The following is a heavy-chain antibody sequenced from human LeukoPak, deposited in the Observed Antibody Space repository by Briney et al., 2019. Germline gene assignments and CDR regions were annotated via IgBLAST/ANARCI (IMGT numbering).Heavy chain of an antibody. CDR2: INSVGSST. V-gene: IGHV3-74*01. J-gene: IGHJ4*02. D-gene: IGHD6-19*01. Sequence: GGSLRLSCAASGFTFSSFWMHWVRQAPGKGLVWVSRINSVGSSTSYADSVKGRFTISRDNAKNALYLQMNSLRAEDTAVYYCARERTSGWDAFDFWGQGTLVTVSS. CDR3: ARERTSGWDAFDF. CDR1: GFTFSSFW.